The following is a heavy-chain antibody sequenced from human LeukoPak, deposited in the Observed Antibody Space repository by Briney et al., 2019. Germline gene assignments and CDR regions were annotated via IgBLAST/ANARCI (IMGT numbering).Heavy chain of an antibody. Sequence: GGSLRLSCAASGFTSSNNWMHWVRQAPGKGLVWVSRISRDGRSTSYADSVKGRFTISRDNAKNLLYLQMNSLRAEDTAVYYCVQWGQFQDYTYSTDAWGKGTTVTASS. CDR1: GFTSSNNW. J-gene: IGHJ6*03. CDR2: ISRDGRST. D-gene: IGHD5-24*01. CDR3: VQWGQFQDYTYSTDA. V-gene: IGHV3-74*01.